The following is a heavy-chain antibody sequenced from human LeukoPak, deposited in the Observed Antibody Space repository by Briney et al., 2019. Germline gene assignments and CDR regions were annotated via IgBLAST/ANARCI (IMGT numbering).Heavy chain of an antibody. CDR2: ISSRSATI. CDR3: AKDLRDDPYSSSWYGPDS. CDR1: GFTFSSYS. D-gene: IGHD6-13*01. V-gene: IGHV3-48*01. J-gene: IGHJ4*02. Sequence: GGSLRLSCAASGFTFSSYSMNWVRQAPGKGLEWVSYISSRSATIYYADSVKGRFTISRDNSKNTLYLQMNSLRAEDTALYYCAKDLRDDPYSSSWYGPDSWGQGTLVTVSS.